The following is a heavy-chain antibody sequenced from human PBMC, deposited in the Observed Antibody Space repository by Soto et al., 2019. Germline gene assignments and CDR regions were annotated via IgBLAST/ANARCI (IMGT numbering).Heavy chain of an antibody. J-gene: IGHJ4*02. CDR3: ARHNYGSGSEYFAY. CDR2: IYYSGST. D-gene: IGHD3-10*01. CDR1: GGSISSSSYY. Sequence: SETLSLTCTVSGGSISSSSYYWGWIRQAPGKGLEWIGSIYYSGSTYYNPSLKSRVTISVDTSKNQFSLKLNSVTAADTAVYYCARHNYGSGSEYFAYWGQGTLVTVSS. V-gene: IGHV4-39*01.